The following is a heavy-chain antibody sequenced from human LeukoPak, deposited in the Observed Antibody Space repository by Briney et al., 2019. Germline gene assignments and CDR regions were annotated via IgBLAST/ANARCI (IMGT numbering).Heavy chain of an antibody. CDR2: ISSDGRAK. J-gene: IGHJ4*02. CDR3: AKDRDLSDSSTYSVH. D-gene: IGHD3-22*01. CDR1: GFTFSSFG. V-gene: IGHV3-30*18. Sequence: GRSLRLSCAASGFTFSSFGMNWVRQAPGKGLEWVAVISSDGRAKYYADSVKGRFTISRDNSKKTVYLQMNSLGEDDTAVYYCAKDRDLSDSSTYSVHWGQGTLVTVSS.